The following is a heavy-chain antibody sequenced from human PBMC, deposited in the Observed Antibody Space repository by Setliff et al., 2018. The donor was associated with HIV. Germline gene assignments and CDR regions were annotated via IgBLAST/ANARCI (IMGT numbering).Heavy chain of an antibody. Sequence: SVKVSCKASGYTFNSYAINWVRQAPGHGLEWMGGTIPIAARPTYSQSFQGRVTIVADESTKTAYMELSSLKSEDTAMYYCARGFPYGYSRGSFDYWGQGMLVTVSS. J-gene: IGHJ4*02. CDR1: GYTFNSYA. V-gene: IGHV1-69*13. CDR3: ARGFPYGYSRGSFDY. D-gene: IGHD4-4*01. CDR2: TIPIAARP.